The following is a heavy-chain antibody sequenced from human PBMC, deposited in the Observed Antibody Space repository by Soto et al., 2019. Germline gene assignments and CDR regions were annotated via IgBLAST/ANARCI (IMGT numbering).Heavy chain of an antibody. V-gene: IGHV3-30*18. D-gene: IGHD6-19*01. CDR3: AKDSVAGPTYYFDY. Sequence: PGGSLRLSCAASGFTFSTYIMNWVRQAPGKGLEWVAVISYDGSNKYYADSVKGRFTISRDNSKNTLYLQMNSLRAEDTAVYYCAKDSVAGPTYYFDYWGQGTLVTVSS. CDR1: GFTFSTYI. CDR2: ISYDGSNK. J-gene: IGHJ4*02.